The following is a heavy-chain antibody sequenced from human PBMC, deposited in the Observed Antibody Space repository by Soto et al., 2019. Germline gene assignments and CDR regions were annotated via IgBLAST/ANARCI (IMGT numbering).Heavy chain of an antibody. CDR2: FDPEDGET. V-gene: IGHV1-24*01. J-gene: IGHJ3*02. Sequence: ASVKVSFKVSGYTLTELSMHWVRQAPGKGLEWMGGFDPEDGETIYAQKFQGRVTMTEDTSTDTAYMELSSLRSEDTAVYYCATDLKAMIVVENGFDIWAQGTVVTVSS. D-gene: IGHD3-22*01. CDR3: ATDLKAMIVVENGFDI. CDR1: GYTLTELS.